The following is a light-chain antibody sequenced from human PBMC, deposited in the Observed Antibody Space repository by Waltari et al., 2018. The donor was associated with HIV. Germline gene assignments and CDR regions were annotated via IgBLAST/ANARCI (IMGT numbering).Light chain of an antibody. CDR3: ASWDASLNGWV. V-gene: IGLV1-44*01. CDR1: TSNIGIKT. Sequence: QSVVTQPPSVSGTPGQTVTISCSGSTSNIGIKTVNWYQHLPGTAPKRLIYGNYQRPSGFLRRCAASKSGTSASLAISWLQSEEEADYYCASWDASLNGWVFGGGTKLTVL. CDR2: GNY. J-gene: IGLJ3*02.